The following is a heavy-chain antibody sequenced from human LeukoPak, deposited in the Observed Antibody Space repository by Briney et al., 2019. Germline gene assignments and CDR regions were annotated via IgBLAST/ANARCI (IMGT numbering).Heavy chain of an antibody. Sequence: SETLSLTCTVSGGSISSHYWSWIRQPPGKGLEWIGYIHYSGSTSYNPSLKSRVTISVDTSKNQFSLKLSSVTAADTAVYYCARDSHDYDFWSGRNWIDPWGQGTPVTVSS. D-gene: IGHD3-3*01. CDR2: IHYSGST. J-gene: IGHJ5*02. V-gene: IGHV4-59*11. CDR1: GGSISSHY. CDR3: ARDSHDYDFWSGRNWIDP.